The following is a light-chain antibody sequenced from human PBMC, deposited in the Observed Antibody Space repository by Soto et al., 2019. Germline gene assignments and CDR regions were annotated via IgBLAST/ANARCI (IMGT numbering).Light chain of an antibody. CDR3: QQYGRSPWT. CDR2: GAS. Sequence: EIVMTQSPATLSVYPGERATLSCRASQSITSSLAWYQQKPGQAPRLLIYGASTRATGIPPRFSGSGSGTEFTLTISSLQPEDFAVYFCQQYGRSPWTFGQGTKVDFK. J-gene: IGKJ1*01. V-gene: IGKV3-15*01. CDR1: QSITSS.